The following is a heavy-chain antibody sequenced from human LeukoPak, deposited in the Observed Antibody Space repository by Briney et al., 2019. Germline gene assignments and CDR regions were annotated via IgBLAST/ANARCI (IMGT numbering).Heavy chain of an antibody. CDR1: GFTFSSYG. Sequence: GGSLRLSCAASGFTFSSYGMHWVRQAPGKGLEWVAFIRYDGSNKYYADSVKGRFTISRDNSKNTLYLQMNSLRAEDTAVYYCAKSMYYDILTGTDYWGQGTLVTVSS. D-gene: IGHD3-9*01. CDR3: AKSMYYDILTGTDY. J-gene: IGHJ4*02. CDR2: IRYDGSNK. V-gene: IGHV3-30*02.